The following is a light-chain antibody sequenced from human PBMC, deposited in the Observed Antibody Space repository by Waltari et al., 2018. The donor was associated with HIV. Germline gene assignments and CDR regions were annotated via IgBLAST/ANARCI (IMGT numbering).Light chain of an antibody. V-gene: IGKV1-39*01. Sequence: DIQMTQSPSPLSASVGDRVTITCRASETAFSALNWYQQKPGKAPNLLIHSASTLQSGVPSRFSGSGSGTDFTLTISNLQPEDFATYYCQQSFSFPLTFGPGTKVDV. CDR3: QQSFSFPLT. CDR1: ETAFSA. CDR2: SAS. J-gene: IGKJ3*01.